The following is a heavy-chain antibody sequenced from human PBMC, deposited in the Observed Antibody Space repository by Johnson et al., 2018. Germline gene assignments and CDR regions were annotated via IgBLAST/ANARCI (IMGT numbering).Heavy chain of an antibody. CDR1: GGSISSSY. V-gene: IGHV4-59*01. Sequence: QVQLQESGPGLVKHSETLSLTCTVSGGSISSSYWSWIRQPPGTGLEWIGYIYYSGGTTYNPSLKSRVTISVDTSKNQSSLTLSSVTAADTAVYYCVRVDGDYDYYYYMDVWGKGTTVTVSS. J-gene: IGHJ6*03. CDR2: IYYSGGT. CDR3: VRVDGDYDYYYYMDV. D-gene: IGHD4-17*01.